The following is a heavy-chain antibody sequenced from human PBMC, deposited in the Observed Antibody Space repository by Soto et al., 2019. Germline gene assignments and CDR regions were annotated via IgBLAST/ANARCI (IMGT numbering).Heavy chain of an antibody. J-gene: IGHJ4*02. CDR1: GGSISSSSYY. CDR3: ARQTVTTEDFDY. V-gene: IGHV4-39*01. D-gene: IGHD4-17*01. Sequence: SETLSLTCTVSGGSISSSSYYWGWIRQPPGKGLEWIGSIYYSGITYYNPSLKSRVTISVDTSKNQFSLKLSSVTAADTAVYYCARQTVTTEDFDYWGQGTLVTVSS. CDR2: IYYSGIT.